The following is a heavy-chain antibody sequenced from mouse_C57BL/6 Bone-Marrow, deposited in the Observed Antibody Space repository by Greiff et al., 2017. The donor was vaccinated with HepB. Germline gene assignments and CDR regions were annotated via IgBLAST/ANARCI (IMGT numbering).Heavy chain of an antibody. Sequence: EVEVVESEGGLVQPGSSMKLSCTASGFTFSDYYMAWVRQVPEKGLEWVANINYDGSSTYYLDSLKSRFIISRDNAKNILYLQMSSLKSEDTATYYCARESHLLSNAMDYWGQGTSVTVSS. D-gene: IGHD2-1*01. CDR1: GFTFSDYY. V-gene: IGHV5-16*01. CDR3: ARESHLLSNAMDY. J-gene: IGHJ4*01. CDR2: INYDGSST.